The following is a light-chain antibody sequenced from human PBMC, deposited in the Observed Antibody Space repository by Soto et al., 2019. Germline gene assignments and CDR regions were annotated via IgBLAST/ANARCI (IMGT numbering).Light chain of an antibody. V-gene: IGKV1-27*01. CDR1: EGISNY. Sequence: DTQMTQSPSSLSASVGDRVTLTCRASEGISNYLAWYQQKPGKVPKLLIYAASTLQSGVPSRFSGSGFETEFTLTINSLQPEDVAIYYCQKYNSVPRTFGPGTKVDIK. CDR3: QKYNSVPRT. J-gene: IGKJ3*01. CDR2: AAS.